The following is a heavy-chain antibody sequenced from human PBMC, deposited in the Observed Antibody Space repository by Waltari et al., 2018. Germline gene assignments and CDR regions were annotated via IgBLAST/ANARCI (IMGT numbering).Heavy chain of an antibody. CDR2: ISSSSSYI. V-gene: IGHV3-21*01. CDR1: GFTFSRYR. Sequence: EVQLVESGGGLVKPGGSLRLPCAASGFTFSRYRMNWVRQAPGKGLEWVSCISSSSSYIYYADSVKGRFTISRDNAKNSLYLEMNSLRAEDTAVYYCARGVGGSAGWYYYGMDVWGQGTTVTVSS. CDR3: ARGVGGSAGWYYYGMDV. D-gene: IGHD1-26*01. J-gene: IGHJ6*02.